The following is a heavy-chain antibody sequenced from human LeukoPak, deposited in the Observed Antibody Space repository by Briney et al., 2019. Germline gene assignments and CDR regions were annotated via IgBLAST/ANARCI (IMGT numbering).Heavy chain of an antibody. CDR2: INPSSGGT. J-gene: IGHJ4*02. CDR1: GYTFTGYY. D-gene: IGHD4-17*01. CDR3: ARDGGGDYTPFDY. V-gene: IGHV1-2*02. Sequence: ASVKVSCKASGYTFTGYYMHWVRQAPGQGLEWMGWINPSSGGTNYAQKFQGRVTMTRDTSISTAYMELSRLRSDDTAVYYCARDGGGDYTPFDYWGQGTLVTVSS.